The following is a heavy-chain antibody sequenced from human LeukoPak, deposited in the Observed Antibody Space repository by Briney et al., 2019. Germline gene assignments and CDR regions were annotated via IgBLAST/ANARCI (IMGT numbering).Heavy chain of an antibody. D-gene: IGHD3-10*01. J-gene: IGHJ4*02. CDR1: GFTFSSYG. CDR2: ISGSGGST. CDR3: AKSPFMVRGVITYYFDY. Sequence: GGSLRLSCAASGFTFSSYGMSWVRQAPGKGLEWVSAISGSGGSTYYADSVKGRFTISRDNSKNTLYLQMNSLRAEDTAVYYCAKSPFMVRGVITYYFDYWGQGTLVTVSS. V-gene: IGHV3-23*01.